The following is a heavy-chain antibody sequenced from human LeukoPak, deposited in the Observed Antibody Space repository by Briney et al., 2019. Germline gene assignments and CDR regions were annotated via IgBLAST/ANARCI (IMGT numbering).Heavy chain of an antibody. CDR3: AKTNRKSSQSLSHGPGRDYYYMDV. Sequence: PGGSLRLSCAASGFTFSTYAMSWVRQAPGKGLEWVSTISGNGGSAYYADSVKGRFTISRDNSKNTLYLQMNSLRAEDTAVYYCAKTNRKSSQSLSHGPGRDYYYMDVWGKGTTVTISS. D-gene: IGHD1-14*01. CDR2: ISGNGGSA. J-gene: IGHJ6*03. CDR1: GFTFSTYA. V-gene: IGHV3-23*01.